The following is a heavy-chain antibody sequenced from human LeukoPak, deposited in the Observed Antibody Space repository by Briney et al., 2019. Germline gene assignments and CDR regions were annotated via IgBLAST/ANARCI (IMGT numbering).Heavy chain of an antibody. Sequence: SETLSLTCTVSGGSISSYYWSWIRQPPGKGLEWIGYIHYSGRTNYNPSLESRVTISVDSSKNQFFLKLHSVTAGDTAVYYCARDYIVPTDSDYYGMDVWGQGTTVTVSS. J-gene: IGHJ6*02. D-gene: IGHD5-12*01. CDR1: GGSISSYY. CDR2: IHYSGRT. V-gene: IGHV4-59*08. CDR3: ARDYIVPTDSDYYGMDV.